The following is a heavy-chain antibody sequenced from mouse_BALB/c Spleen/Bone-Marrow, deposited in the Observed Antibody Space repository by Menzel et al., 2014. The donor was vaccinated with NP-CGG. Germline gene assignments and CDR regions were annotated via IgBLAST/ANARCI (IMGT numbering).Heavy chain of an antibody. CDR2: IDPANGNT. CDR3: ARWEYYAMDY. V-gene: IGHV14-3*02. D-gene: IGHD4-1*01. CDR1: GFNIKDTY. J-gene: IGHJ4*01. Sequence: DVQLVESGAELVKPGASVKLSCTASGFNIKDTYMHWVKQRPEQGLDWIGRIDPANGNTKYDPKFQGKATITADTSSNTAYLQLSSLTSEDTAVYYCARWEYYAMDYWGQGTSVTVSS.